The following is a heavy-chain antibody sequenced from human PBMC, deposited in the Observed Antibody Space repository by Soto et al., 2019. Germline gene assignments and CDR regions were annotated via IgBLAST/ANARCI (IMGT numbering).Heavy chain of an antibody. Sequence: ASVEVSCKXSGYTFTSYYMHWVRQAPGQGLEWMGIINPSGGSTSYAQKFQGRVTMTRDTSTSTVYMELSSLRSEDTAVYYCAREGYYYDSSGLTWGQGTLVTVSS. J-gene: IGHJ5*02. D-gene: IGHD3-22*01. CDR3: AREGYYYDSSGLT. CDR2: INPSGGST. V-gene: IGHV1-46*01. CDR1: GYTFTSYY.